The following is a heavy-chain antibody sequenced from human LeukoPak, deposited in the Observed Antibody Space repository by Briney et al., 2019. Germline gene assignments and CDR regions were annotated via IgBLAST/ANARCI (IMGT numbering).Heavy chain of an antibody. CDR1: GLTFRSYA. CDR2: ISGSGGGT. J-gene: IGHJ3*01. CDR3: VQEGPRGLAFDV. Sequence: GGSLRLSCAASGLTFRSYAMSWVRQAPGKGLEWVSGISGSGGGTYYADFVKGRFAISRDNSKNTLYLQMNSLRAEDSAVYYCVQEGPRGLAFDVWGQGTKVTVSS. V-gene: IGHV3-23*01.